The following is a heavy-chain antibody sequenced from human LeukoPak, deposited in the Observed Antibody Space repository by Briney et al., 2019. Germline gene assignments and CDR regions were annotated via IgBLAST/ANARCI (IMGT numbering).Heavy chain of an antibody. CDR1: GFTFSSYG. CDR3: ARARYSSSWYLFDP. D-gene: IGHD6-13*01. Sequence: GGSLRLSCAASGFTFSSYGMHWVRQAPGKGLEWVAFIRYDGSNKYYADSVKGRFTISRDNSKNTLYLQMNSLRAEDTAVYYCARARYSSSWYLFDPWGQGTLVTVSS. CDR2: IRYDGSNK. V-gene: IGHV3-30*02. J-gene: IGHJ5*02.